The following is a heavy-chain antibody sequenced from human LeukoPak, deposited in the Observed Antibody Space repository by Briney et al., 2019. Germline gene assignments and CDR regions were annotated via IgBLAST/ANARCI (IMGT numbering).Heavy chain of an antibody. D-gene: IGHD3-3*01. Sequence: GGSLRLSCVASGFTFDDYVMHWVRQGPGRGLEWVSLISGDGGSTFYADSVKGRFTISRDNSKNSLYLQMNSLRTEDTALYYCANSDDSWSRNYGRMDVWGKGTTVTVSS. CDR3: ANSDDSWSRNYGRMDV. J-gene: IGHJ6*04. CDR1: GFTFDDYV. CDR2: ISGDGGST. V-gene: IGHV3-43*02.